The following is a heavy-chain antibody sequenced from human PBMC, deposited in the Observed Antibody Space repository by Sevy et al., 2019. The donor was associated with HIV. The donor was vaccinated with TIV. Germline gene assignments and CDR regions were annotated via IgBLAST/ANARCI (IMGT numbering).Heavy chain of an antibody. CDR2: ISSSSSTI. CDR3: ARDGISSSWASSCYYSMDV. V-gene: IGHV3-48*02. J-gene: IGHJ6*02. Sequence: GGSLRLSCAASGFTFSSYSMNWVRQAPGKGLEWVSYISSSSSTIYYSDSVKGRFTISRDNAKKSRYQQMNSLRDEDTAVYHCARDGISSSWASSCYYSMDVWGQGTTVTVS. D-gene: IGHD6-13*01. CDR1: GFTFSSYS.